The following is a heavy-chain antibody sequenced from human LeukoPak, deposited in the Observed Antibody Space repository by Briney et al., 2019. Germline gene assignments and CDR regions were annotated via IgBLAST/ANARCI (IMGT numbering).Heavy chain of an antibody. Sequence: SQTLSRTCTVSGGSISSGGYYWSWIRQHPGKGLEWIGYIYYSGSTYYNPSLKSRVTISVDTSKSQFSLKLSSVTAADTAVYYCARNSMWFGEVYFDYWGQGTLVTVSS. J-gene: IGHJ4*02. CDR1: GGSISSGGYY. V-gene: IGHV4-31*03. CDR3: ARNSMWFGEVYFDY. CDR2: IYYSGST. D-gene: IGHD3-10*01.